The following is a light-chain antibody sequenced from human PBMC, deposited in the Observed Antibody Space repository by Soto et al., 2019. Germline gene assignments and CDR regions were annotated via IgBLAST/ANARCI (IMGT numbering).Light chain of an antibody. CDR1: QSISNY. CDR2: DAS. J-gene: IGKJ2*01. CDR3: QQYNNWPPEYT. Sequence: EIVLTQSPATLSLSPGERATLSCRASQSISNYLAWYQQRPGQAPRLLIYDASSRATDVPARFSGSGSGTDFILTISSLEPEDFAVYYCQQYNNWPPEYTFGQGTKLEIK. V-gene: IGKV3-11*01.